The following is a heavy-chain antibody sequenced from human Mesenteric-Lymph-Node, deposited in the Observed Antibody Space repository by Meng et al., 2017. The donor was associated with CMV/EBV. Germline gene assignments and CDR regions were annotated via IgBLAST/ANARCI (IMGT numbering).Heavy chain of an antibody. CDR2: IYHTGSN. V-gene: IGHV4-38-2*02. D-gene: IGHD3-16*01. Sequence: SETLSLTCTVSGSSISSGYHCGCIRQPPGKGLEWIGTIYHTGSNYYNPSLKSRVTISVDTSKEQFSLRLSSVTAAATAMYYCARNFQTPCFLIWFYPWGQRTLVTVSS. CDR3: ARNFQTPCFLIWFYP. J-gene: IGHJ5*02. CDR1: GSSISSGYH.